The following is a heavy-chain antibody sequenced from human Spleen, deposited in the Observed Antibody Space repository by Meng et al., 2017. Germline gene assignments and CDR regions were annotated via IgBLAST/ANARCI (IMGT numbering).Heavy chain of an antibody. Sequence: EVQLLESGGGLVQPGGSLRLSCAASGFTFSSYAMTWVRQAPGEGLEWVSSIGDSGGGTYYADSVKGRFTISRDNSKNTLYLQMNSLRAEDTAVYYCAKGKTGTYDYWGQGTLGHRLL. CDR2: IGDSGGGT. CDR3: AKGKTGTYDY. CDR1: GFTFSSYA. V-gene: IGHV3-23*01. D-gene: IGHD7-27*01. J-gene: IGHJ4*02.